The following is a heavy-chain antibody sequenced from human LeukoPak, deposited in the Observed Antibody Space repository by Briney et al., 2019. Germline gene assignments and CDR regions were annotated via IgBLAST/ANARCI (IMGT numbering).Heavy chain of an antibody. CDR2: INSDGSST. J-gene: IGHJ4*02. CDR3: ARERATYYYDSSGPDGY. V-gene: IGHV3-74*01. Sequence: PGRSLRLSCAASGFTFSSYWMHWVRQAPGKGLVWVSRINSDGSSTSYADSVKGRFTISRDNAKNTLYLQMNSLRAEDTAVYYCARERATYYYDSSGPDGYWGQGTLVTVSS. D-gene: IGHD3-22*01. CDR1: GFTFSSYW.